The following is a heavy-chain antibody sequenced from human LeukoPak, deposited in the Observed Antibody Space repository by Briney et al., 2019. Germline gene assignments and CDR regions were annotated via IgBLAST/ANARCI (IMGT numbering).Heavy chain of an antibody. D-gene: IGHD3-10*01. Sequence: SGPTLVKPTQTVTLTCTFSGLSLDGSGESVGWVRQPPGKALEWLALIYWDDDNRYNPSLQSRLTITKDTSKNQVALTMTNLDPLDTATYYCAHRRGVATREGVFYFFDNWGQGILVSVSS. V-gene: IGHV2-5*02. CDR2: IYWDDDN. J-gene: IGHJ4*02. CDR1: GLSLDGSGES. CDR3: AHRRGVATREGVFYFFDN.